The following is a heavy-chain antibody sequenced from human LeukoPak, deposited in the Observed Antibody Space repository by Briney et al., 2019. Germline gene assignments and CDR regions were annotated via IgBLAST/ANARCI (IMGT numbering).Heavy chain of an antibody. D-gene: IGHD2-2*02. CDR1: GFTFSAYT. CDR2: ISYDGGNK. CDR3: ARSPSGYCTDTSRYNNYSHYHMDV. J-gene: IGHJ6*03. Sequence: GGSLRLSCSASGFTFSAYTMHWVRQAPGKGLEWVAIISYDGGNKYYADSVKGRFTISKDNSKNTLYLQMNSLTVEDTAVYFCARSPSGYCTDTSRYNNYSHYHMDVWGKGTTVTVSS. V-gene: IGHV3-30-3*01.